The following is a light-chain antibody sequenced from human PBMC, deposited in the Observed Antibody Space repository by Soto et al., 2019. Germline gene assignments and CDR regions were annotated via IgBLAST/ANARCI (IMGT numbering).Light chain of an antibody. CDR3: YCYDSGRSAYV. V-gene: IGLV1-40*01. CDR1: SCNVGGGYD. J-gene: IGLJ1*01. CDR2: GNS. Sequence: QAVVTQPPSVSGAPGQTVTISCTGSSCNVGGGYDVHWYQQLPGTAPKLLIYGNSNRPSGVPDRFSGSKSGTSASLAITGLQDEDEDDDYYYCYDSGRSAYVFGTGTKLTVL.